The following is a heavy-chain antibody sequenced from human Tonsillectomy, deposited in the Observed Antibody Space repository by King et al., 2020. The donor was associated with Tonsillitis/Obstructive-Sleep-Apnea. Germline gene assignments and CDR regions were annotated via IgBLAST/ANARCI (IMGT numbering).Heavy chain of an antibody. CDR3: ARGSMITFGGVKRNWFDP. J-gene: IGHJ5*02. CDR2: INHSGST. V-gene: IGHV4-34*01. Sequence: VQLQQWGAGLLKPSETLSLTCAVYGGSFSDYYWNWIRQPPGKGLEWIGEINHSGSTNYNPSLKSRVTISVDKSKNQFSLKLSSVTAADTAVYYCARGSMITFGGVKRNWFDPWGQGTLVTVSS. CDR1: GGSFSDYY. D-gene: IGHD3-16*01.